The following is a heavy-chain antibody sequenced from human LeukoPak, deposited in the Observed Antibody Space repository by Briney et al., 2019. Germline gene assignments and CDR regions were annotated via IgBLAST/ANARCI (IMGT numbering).Heavy chain of an antibody. CDR2: IGTVGDT. V-gene: IGHV3-13*01. CDR1: GFTFSSYD. J-gene: IGHJ4*02. CDR3: ARESRGLGVNELDY. D-gene: IGHD3/OR15-3a*01. Sequence: PGGSLRLSCAASGFTFSSYDMHWVRQTTGKGLEWVSAIGTVGDTYYTGSVKGRFTISRENAKNSLYLRMNSLRAGDTAVYYCARESRGLGVNELDYWGQGILVTVSS.